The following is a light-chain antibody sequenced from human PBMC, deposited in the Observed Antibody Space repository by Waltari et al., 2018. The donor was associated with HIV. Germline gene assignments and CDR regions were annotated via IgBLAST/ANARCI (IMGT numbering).Light chain of an antibody. CDR1: SRDVGNSDL. V-gene: IGLV2-23*02. CDR3: CSYSDRRIYV. J-gene: IGLJ1*01. CDR2: EVN. Sequence: QSALTQPASVSGSLGQSITISCTGTSRDVGNSDLVSWYQQHPGKAPKIIIYEVNKRPPGASNRMSGSKSGNTASLTISGLQAEDEADYYCCSYSDRRIYVFGSGTRVSAL.